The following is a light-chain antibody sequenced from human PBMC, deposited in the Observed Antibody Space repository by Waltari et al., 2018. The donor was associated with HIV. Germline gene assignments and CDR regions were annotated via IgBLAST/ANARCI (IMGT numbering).Light chain of an antibody. CDR3: ETWDNNVRV. CDR1: AGYQLNI. J-gene: IGLJ2*01. CDR2: VAPRGPV. V-gene: IGLV4-60*03. Sequence: QPVLTQPSSVSASLGSSVNVTCTLRAGYQLNILTWHQHRPVRSPRFLIKVAPRGPVNRGSGLTHRFSASAAGGDRTLTISNLQPEDEADYFCETWDNNVRVFGGGT.